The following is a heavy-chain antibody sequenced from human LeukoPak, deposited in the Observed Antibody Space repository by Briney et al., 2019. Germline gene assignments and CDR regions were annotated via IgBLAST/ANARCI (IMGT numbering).Heavy chain of an antibody. CDR2: ICGSGVSG. J-gene: IGHJ4*02. CDR1: GFTFSSYA. D-gene: IGHD6-19*01. Sequence: PGGSLRLSCTASGFTFSSYAMYWVRQAPGKGLEWVSGICGSGVSGHDAESVKGRFTISRDNSQNTVYLQMNSLRAEDTAVYYCGKTTTGYSSGRNPAWPVDYWGQGTLVTVSS. CDR3: GKTTTGYSSGRNPAWPVDY. V-gene: IGHV3-23*01.